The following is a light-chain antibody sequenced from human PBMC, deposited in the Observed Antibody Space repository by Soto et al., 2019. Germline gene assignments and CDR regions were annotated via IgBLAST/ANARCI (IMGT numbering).Light chain of an antibody. CDR1: SGDVGGYYY. J-gene: IGLJ1*01. Sequence: QSALTQPASVSGSPGQSITISCTGTSGDVGGYYYVSWYQQLPGKAPKLMISEVSNRPSGVSNRFSGSKSGNTASLTISGLQAEDEADYYSSSYTAGGTIFGPGTKVTVL. CDR2: EVS. CDR3: SSYTAGGTI. V-gene: IGLV2-14*01.